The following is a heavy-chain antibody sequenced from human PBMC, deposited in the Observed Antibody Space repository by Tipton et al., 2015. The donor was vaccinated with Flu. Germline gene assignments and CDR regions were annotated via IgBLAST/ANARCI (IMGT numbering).Heavy chain of an antibody. D-gene: IGHD1-1*01. Sequence: SLRLSCAASGFIFSAYGLHWVRQAPGKGLEWVADISHDGNSKYYGGLVKGRFTVSRDDSQNTVFLQMNSLRPEDSGLYYCARDCGDGNGLDVWGQGTTVTVSS. J-gene: IGHJ6*02. CDR3: ARDCGDGNGLDV. CDR2: ISHDGNSK. V-gene: IGHV3-30*04. CDR1: GFIFSAYG.